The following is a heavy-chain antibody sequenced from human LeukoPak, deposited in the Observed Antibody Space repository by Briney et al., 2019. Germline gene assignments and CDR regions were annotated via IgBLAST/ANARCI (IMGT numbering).Heavy chain of an antibody. J-gene: IGHJ3*02. V-gene: IGHV3-48*04. CDR3: AKIAGLFAFDI. CDR1: GFTFSSYS. Sequence: GGSLRLSCAASGFTFSSYSMNWVRQAPGKGLEWVSYISSSSSTIYYADSVKGRFTISRDNAKNSLYLQMNSLRAEDTAVYYCAKIAGLFAFDIWGQGTMVTVSS. D-gene: IGHD2-21*01. CDR2: ISSSSSTI.